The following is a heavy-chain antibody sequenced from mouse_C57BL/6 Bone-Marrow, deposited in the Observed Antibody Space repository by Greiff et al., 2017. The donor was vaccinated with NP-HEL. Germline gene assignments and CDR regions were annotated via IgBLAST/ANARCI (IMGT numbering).Heavy chain of an antibody. CDR1: GFTFSDYG. J-gene: IGHJ2*01. Sequence: EVKLMESGGGLVKPGGSLKLSCAASGFTFSDYGMHWVRQAPEKGLEWVAYISSGSSTIYYADTVKGRFTMSRDNAKNTLFLQMTSLRSEDTAVYYCASSITTVVAPIDYWGQGTTLTVSS. V-gene: IGHV5-17*01. CDR3: ASSITTVVAPIDY. CDR2: ISSGSSTI. D-gene: IGHD1-1*01.